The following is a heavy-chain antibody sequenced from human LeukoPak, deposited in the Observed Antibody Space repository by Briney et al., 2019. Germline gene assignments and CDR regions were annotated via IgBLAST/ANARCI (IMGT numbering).Heavy chain of an antibody. CDR2: LNSAADGGAA. Sequence: PGGSLRLSCAASGFTFSIYSMKWVRQAPGRGLEWVGHLNSAADGGAAIYAAPVQGGFTLSRDDSENTLYLQMTSLKTEDTGVYYCTTVFRAGAKGDHFDHWGQGTLVTVSS. D-gene: IGHD2-21*01. CDR3: TTVFRAGAKGDHFDH. CDR1: GFTFSIYS. V-gene: IGHV3-15*01. J-gene: IGHJ4*02.